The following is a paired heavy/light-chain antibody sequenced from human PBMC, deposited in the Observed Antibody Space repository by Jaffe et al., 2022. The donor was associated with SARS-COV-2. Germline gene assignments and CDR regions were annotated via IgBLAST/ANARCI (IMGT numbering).Light chain of an antibody. CDR2: KNN. CDR1: TSNIGSNT. J-gene: IGLJ2*01. CDR3: ASWNDNLNGLA. V-gene: IGLV1-44*01. Sequence: QPLLTQPPSTSGTPGQFVTISCSGGTSNIGSNTVSWYQILSGTAPKLLIFKNNQRPSGVPDRFSGSKSGTSASLAISGLQSEDEADYYCASWNDNLNGLAFGGGTKLTVL.
Heavy chain of an antibody. CDR1: GGSISGAY. Sequence: QVQLQESGPGLVKPSETLSLICTVSGGSISGAYWSWIRQPPGKGLEWIGYIFYSGYSNHNPSLKSRVSISVDTSKNQFSLKMSSVTPADTAVYFCARGGVGSGNYSPLDFWGPGTLVTVSS. CDR3: ARGGVGSGNYSPLDF. J-gene: IGHJ4*02. CDR2: IFYSGYS. V-gene: IGHV4-59*01. D-gene: IGHD3-10*01.